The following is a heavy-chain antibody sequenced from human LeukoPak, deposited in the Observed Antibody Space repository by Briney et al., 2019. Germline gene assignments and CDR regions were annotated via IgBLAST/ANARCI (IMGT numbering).Heavy chain of an antibody. CDR1: GGSISGYY. D-gene: IGHD3-16*01. CDR2: IYYNGNT. V-gene: IGHV4-59*01. CDR3: ARWNNDYYHFDC. Sequence: PSETLSLTCTVSGGSISGYYWNWIRQAPGKGLEWIGYIYYNGNTNYNPSLKSRVTMSIDTSKNQVSLNVTSATAADTAVYYCARWNNDYYHFDCWGQGTLVTVSS. J-gene: IGHJ4*02.